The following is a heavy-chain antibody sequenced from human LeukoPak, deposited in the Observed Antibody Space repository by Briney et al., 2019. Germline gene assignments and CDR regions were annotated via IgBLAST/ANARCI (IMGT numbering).Heavy chain of an antibody. D-gene: IGHD3-10*01. CDR1: GYTFTGYY. CDR2: INPNSGGT. CDR3: ARQLLSRGWFDP. Sequence: ASVKVSCKAFGYTFTGYYMHWVRQAPGQGLEWMGRINPNSGGTNYAQKFQGRVTMTRDTSISTAYMELSRLRSDDTAVYYCARQLLSRGWFDPWGQGTLVTVSS. V-gene: IGHV1-2*06. J-gene: IGHJ5*02.